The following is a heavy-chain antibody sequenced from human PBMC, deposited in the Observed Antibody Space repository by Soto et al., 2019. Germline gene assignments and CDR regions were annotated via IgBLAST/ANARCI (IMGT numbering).Heavy chain of an antibody. Sequence: QVQLVQSGAEVKKPGASVKVSCKDFGYTFTSYGISWVRQAPGQGLEWMGWISAYEGNTNYAQKLQGRVTMTTDTSMSTAYMQRRRLRSEDTAVYYWARDDGGWNSITGGYVKFILDFWGQGSVVTV. CDR2: ISAYEGNT. V-gene: IGHV1-18*04. J-gene: IGHJ4*02. D-gene: IGHD1-20*01. CDR1: GYTFTSYG. CDR3: ARDDGGWNSITGGYVKFILDF.